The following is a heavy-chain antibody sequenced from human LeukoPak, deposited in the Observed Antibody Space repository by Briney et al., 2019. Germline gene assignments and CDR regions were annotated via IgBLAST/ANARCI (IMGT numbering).Heavy chain of an antibody. Sequence: GGSLRLSCAASGFSFGSYGMHWVGQAPGKGLEGVGFVKYDGSKKEYADSVKGRLTIYRDNSKKTLYLQMNSLIAEDTAVYYCAKDLYGDYDYDYLVQGTLVTVSS. CDR2: VKYDGSKK. CDR3: AKDLYGDYDYDY. V-gene: IGHV3-30*02. D-gene: IGHD4-17*01. CDR1: GFSFGSYG. J-gene: IGHJ4*02.